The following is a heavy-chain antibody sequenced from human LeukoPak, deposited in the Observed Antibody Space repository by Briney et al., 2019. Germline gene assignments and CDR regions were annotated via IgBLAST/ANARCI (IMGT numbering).Heavy chain of an antibody. CDR1: GFTFSSDW. V-gene: IGHV3-7*01. D-gene: IGHD1-7*01. J-gene: IGHJ6*02. Sequence: GGSLRLSCAASGFTFSSDWMSWVRQAPGKGLEWVANIKQDGSEKYYVDSVKGRFTISRDNAKNSLYLQMNSLRAEDTAVYYCAREGYNWNYGWIYYYGMDVWGQGTTVTVSS. CDR2: IKQDGSEK. CDR3: AREGYNWNYGWIYYYGMDV.